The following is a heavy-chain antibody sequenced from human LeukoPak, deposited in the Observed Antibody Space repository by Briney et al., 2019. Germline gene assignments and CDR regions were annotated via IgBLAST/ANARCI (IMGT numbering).Heavy chain of an antibody. CDR2: ISYSGST. Sequence: SETLSLTCSVSGGSINVYYWNWIRQSPGKGLEWIGSISYSGSTNYNPSLKSRVTISMDTSKNRFSLKVSSVIAADTAMYYCARGGSRSYTSSTLDYWGQGTLVTVS. CDR3: ARGGSRSYTSSTLDY. V-gene: IGHV4-59*01. D-gene: IGHD6-6*01. CDR1: GGSINVYY. J-gene: IGHJ4*02.